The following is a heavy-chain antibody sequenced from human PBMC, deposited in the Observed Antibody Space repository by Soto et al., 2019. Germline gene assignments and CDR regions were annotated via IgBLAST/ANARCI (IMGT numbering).Heavy chain of an antibody. Sequence: SVKVSCKASGGTFSSYAISWVRQAPGQGLEWMGGIIPIFGTANYAQKFQGRVTITADESTSTAYMELSSLRSEDTAVYYCVGGNTVTYYYYGMDVWGQGTTVTVYS. V-gene: IGHV1-69*13. CDR3: VGGNTVTYYYYGMDV. J-gene: IGHJ6*02. D-gene: IGHD4-4*01. CDR2: IIPIFGTA. CDR1: GGTFSSYA.